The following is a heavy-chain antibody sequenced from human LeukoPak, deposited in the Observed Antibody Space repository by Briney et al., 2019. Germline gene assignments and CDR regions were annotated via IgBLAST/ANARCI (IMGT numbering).Heavy chain of an antibody. CDR3: ARDHSSAWPPKGSDY. Sequence: ASVKVSCKASGYTFTSYGISWVRQAPGQGLEWMGWISAYNGNTNYAQKLQGRVTMTTDTSTRTVYMELRSLRSDDTAVYYCARDHSSAWPPKGSDYWGQGTLVTVSS. CDR1: GYTFTSYG. D-gene: IGHD6-19*01. V-gene: IGHV1-18*01. CDR2: ISAYNGNT. J-gene: IGHJ4*02.